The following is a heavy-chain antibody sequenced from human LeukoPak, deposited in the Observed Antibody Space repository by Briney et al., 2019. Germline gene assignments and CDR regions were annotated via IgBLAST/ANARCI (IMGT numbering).Heavy chain of an antibody. CDR3: AREAVAGYFDY. V-gene: IGHV3-48*01. J-gene: IGHJ4*02. CDR2: ITASGTAM. D-gene: IGHD6-19*01. CDR1: GFTFSSYS. Sequence: GGSLRLSCAASGFTFSSYSMNWVRQAPGKGLEWVSHITASGTAMFYADSVKGRFTISRDNSKNTLYLQMNSLRAEDTAVYYCAREAVAGYFDYWGQGTLVTVSS.